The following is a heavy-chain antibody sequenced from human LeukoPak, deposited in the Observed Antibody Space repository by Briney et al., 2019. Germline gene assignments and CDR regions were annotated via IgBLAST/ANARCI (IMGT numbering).Heavy chain of an antibody. CDR3: ARGERFGVVPHDAFDI. CDR1: GFTFSSYG. D-gene: IGHD3-3*01. Sequence: GGSLRLSCAASGFTFSSYGMHWVRQAPGKGLEWVAVISYDGSNKYYADSVKGRFTISRDNAKNSLYLQMNSLTAEDTAVYYCARGERFGVVPHDAFDIWGQGTMVTVSS. J-gene: IGHJ3*02. CDR2: ISYDGSNK. V-gene: IGHV3-30*03.